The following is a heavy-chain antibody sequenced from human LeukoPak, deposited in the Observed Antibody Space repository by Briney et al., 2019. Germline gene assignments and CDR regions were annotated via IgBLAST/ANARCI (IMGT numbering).Heavy chain of an antibody. CDR2: ISGSGGST. V-gene: IGHV3-23*01. Sequence: GGSLSLSCAASGFTFSSYAMSWVHQAPGKGLEWVSAISGSGGSTYYADSVKGRFTISRDNSKNTLYLQMNSLRAEDTAVYYCAKTPWVVAAPFFYFDYWGQGTLVTVSS. J-gene: IGHJ4*02. D-gene: IGHD2-15*01. CDR1: GFTFSSYA. CDR3: AKTPWVVAAPFFYFDY.